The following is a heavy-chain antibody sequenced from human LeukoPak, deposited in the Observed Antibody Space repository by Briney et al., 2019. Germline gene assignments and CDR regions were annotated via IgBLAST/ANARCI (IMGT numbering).Heavy chain of an antibody. D-gene: IGHD3-10*01. V-gene: IGHV3-53*01. Sequence: GGSLRLSCAASGFTVSSNYMSWVRQAPGKGLEWVSVIYSGGSTYYADSVKGRFTISRGTSKNTLYLQMNSLRAEDTAVYYCARDYYGSGSYPYYFDYWGQGTLVTVSS. CDR2: IYSGGST. J-gene: IGHJ4*02. CDR3: ARDYYGSGSYPYYFDY. CDR1: GFTVSSNY.